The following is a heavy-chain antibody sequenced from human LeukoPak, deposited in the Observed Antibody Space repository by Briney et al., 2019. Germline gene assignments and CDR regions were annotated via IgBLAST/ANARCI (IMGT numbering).Heavy chain of an antibody. CDR3: AKGDYYGSGTFFRNGMDV. D-gene: IGHD3-10*01. V-gene: IGHV3-23*01. CDR2: VTASADNT. J-gene: IGHJ6*02. CDR1: GFTFSSHA. Sequence: GGSLRLSCAASGFTFSSHAMSWVRQAPGKGLEWVSAVTASADNTYYADSVKGRFTISRDNSKNTLYLQVNSLRAEDTAVYYCAKGDYYGSGTFFRNGMDVWGQGTTVTVFS.